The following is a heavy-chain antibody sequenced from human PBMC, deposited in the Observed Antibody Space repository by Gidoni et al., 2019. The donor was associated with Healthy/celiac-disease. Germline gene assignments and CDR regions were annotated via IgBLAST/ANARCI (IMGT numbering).Heavy chain of an antibody. CDR3: ARAVRTGDLVL. J-gene: IGHJ3*01. V-gene: IGHV6-1*01. Sequence: TYYRSKWYNDYAVSLKSQININADTSKNQFSLYLNSVTPEDTAVYYCARAVRTGDLVLWGQGTMVTVSS. CDR2: TYYRSKWYN. D-gene: IGHD7-27*01.